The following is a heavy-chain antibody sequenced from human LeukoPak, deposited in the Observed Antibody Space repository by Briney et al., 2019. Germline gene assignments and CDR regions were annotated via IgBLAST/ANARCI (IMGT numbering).Heavy chain of an antibody. CDR1: GFTFSSYFW. CDR2: IKSDGSSS. J-gene: IGHJ4*02. CDR3: VRDLDLGGYSSFEY. V-gene: IGHV3-74*01. Sequence: GGSLRLSCAASGFTFSSYFWMHWVRQAPGKGLVWVSRIKSDGSSSTYADSLKGRFTISRDSAKNSLYLQMNTLRAEDTAVYYCVRDLDLGGYSSFEYWGQGTLVTVSS. D-gene: IGHD4-23*01.